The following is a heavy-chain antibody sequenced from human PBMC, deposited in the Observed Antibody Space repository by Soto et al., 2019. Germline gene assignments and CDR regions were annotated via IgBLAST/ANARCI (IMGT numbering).Heavy chain of an antibody. CDR2: INPNSGGT. Sequence: ASVKVSCKASGYTFTSYAMHWVRQAPGQGLEWMGWINPNSGGTNYAQKFQGRVTMTRDTSISTAYMELSRLRSDDTAVYYCAREGQLWLLRAFDIWGQGTMVTVSS. D-gene: IGHD5-18*01. CDR3: AREGQLWLLRAFDI. V-gene: IGHV1-2*02. CDR1: GYTFTSYA. J-gene: IGHJ3*02.